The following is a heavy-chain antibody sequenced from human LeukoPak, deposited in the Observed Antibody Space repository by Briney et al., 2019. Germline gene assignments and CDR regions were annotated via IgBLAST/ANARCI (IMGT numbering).Heavy chain of an antibody. CDR2: ISGSGGST. Sequence: GGSLRLSCAASGFTFSSYAMSWVRQAPGKGLEWVSTISGSGGSTYYADSVKGRFTISRDNSKNTLYLQMNSLRAEDTAVYYCARDLDYSTGFDYWGQGTLVTVSS. CDR1: GFTFSSYA. CDR3: ARDLDYSTGFDY. V-gene: IGHV3-23*01. J-gene: IGHJ4*02. D-gene: IGHD4-11*01.